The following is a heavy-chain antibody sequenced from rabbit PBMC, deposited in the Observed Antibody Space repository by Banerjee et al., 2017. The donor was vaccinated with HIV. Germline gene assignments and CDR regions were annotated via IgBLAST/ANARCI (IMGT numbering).Heavy chain of an antibody. V-gene: IGHV1S40*01. CDR1: GFTISSSYY. CDR3: ARDSYDDYGDYNL. Sequence: QSLEESGGGLVQPEGSLTLTCKASGFTISSSYYMCWVRQAPGKGLEWIGCIYAGSGSAYYASWAKGRFTVSKTSSTTVTLQMTSLTAADTATYFCARDSYDDYGDYNLWGQGTLVTVS. D-gene: IGHD2-1*01. J-gene: IGHJ3*01. CDR2: IYAGSGSA.